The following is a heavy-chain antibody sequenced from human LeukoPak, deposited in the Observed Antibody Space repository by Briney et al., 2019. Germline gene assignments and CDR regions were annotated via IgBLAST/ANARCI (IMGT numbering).Heavy chain of an antibody. CDR1: GYPFSDYG. CDR3: ARDWIDRSLDY. Sequence: SGGSLRLSCAASGYPFSDYGIHWVRQAPGKGLEWVAVKSPHANYEYYSDSVQGRFTISRDDSKNTIYLQMNSLRDEDTAVYYRARDWIDRSLDYWGQGTLVTVSS. CDR2: KSPHANYE. D-gene: IGHD2-2*03. V-gene: IGHV3-33*01. J-gene: IGHJ4*02.